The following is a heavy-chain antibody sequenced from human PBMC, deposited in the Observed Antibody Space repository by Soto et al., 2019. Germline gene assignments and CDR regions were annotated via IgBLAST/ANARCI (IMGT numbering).Heavy chain of an antibody. J-gene: IGHJ4*02. CDR1: GYTFTSYH. Sequence: QVQLVQSGAEVKKPGASVKVSCKTSGYTFTSYHISWVRQAPGQGREWMGWISAYNTNTNYAQKFQGRVTMTTDTLASTAYMELRSLRADDTAVYYCARDTPPTDYGGQGTLVTVSS. V-gene: IGHV1-18*01. CDR2: ISAYNTNT. CDR3: ARDTPPTDY.